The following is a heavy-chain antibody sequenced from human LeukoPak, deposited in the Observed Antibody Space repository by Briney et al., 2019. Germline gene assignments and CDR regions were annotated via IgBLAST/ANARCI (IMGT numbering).Heavy chain of an antibody. CDR3: VKNDGWFHLAQ. CDR2: IKTDGSET. CDR1: GFYFRDHW. D-gene: IGHD6-19*01. J-gene: IGHJ4*02. Sequence: GGSLRLSCAASGFYFRDHWMDWVRQAPGKGLEWVGHIKTDGSETYYLDSLKGRISISRGNTNNALYLQMNSLRVEDTAIYYCVKNDGWFHLAQWGQGTLVTVSS. V-gene: IGHV3-7*03.